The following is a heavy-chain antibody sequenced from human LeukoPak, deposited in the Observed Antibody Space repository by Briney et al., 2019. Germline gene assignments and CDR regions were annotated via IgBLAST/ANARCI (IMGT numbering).Heavy chain of an antibody. CDR3: ARDLGGDFVLNYFDY. V-gene: IGHV4-38-2*02. CDR2: IYHSGST. D-gene: IGHD2-21*01. J-gene: IGHJ4*02. Sequence: SETLSLTCAVSGYSISSGYYWGWIRQPPGKGLERIGSIYHSGSTYYNPSLKSRVTISVDTSKNQFSLKLSSVTAADTAVYYCARDLGGDFVLNYFDYWGQGTLVTVSS. CDR1: GYSISSGYY.